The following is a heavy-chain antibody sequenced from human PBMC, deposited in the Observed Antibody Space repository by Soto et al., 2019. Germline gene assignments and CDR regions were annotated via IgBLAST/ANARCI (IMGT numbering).Heavy chain of an antibody. D-gene: IGHD6-13*01. V-gene: IGHV3-30-3*01. CDR2: ISYDGSNK. CDR3: ARGVSIAAAGTG. Sequence: QVQLVESGGGVVQPGRSLRLSCAASGFTFSSYAMHWVRQAPGKGLEWVAVISYDGSNKYYADSVKGRFTISRDNSKNTLYLQMNSLRAEDTAVYYCARGVSIAAAGTGWGQGTLVTVSS. CDR1: GFTFSSYA. J-gene: IGHJ4*02.